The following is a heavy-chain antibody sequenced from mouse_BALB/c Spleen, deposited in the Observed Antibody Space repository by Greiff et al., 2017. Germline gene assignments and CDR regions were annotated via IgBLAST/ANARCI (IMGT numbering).Heavy chain of an antibody. D-gene: IGHD2-2*01. J-gene: IGHJ3*01. Sequence: DVKLVESGGGLVQPGGSLKLSCAASGFTFSSYGMSWVRQTPDKRLELVATINSNGGSTYYPDSVKGRFTISRDNAKNTLYLQMSSLKSEDTAMYYCARDWGYGPLAYWGQGTLVTVSA. CDR3: ARDWGYGPLAY. CDR2: INSNGGST. CDR1: GFTFSSYG. V-gene: IGHV5-6-3*01.